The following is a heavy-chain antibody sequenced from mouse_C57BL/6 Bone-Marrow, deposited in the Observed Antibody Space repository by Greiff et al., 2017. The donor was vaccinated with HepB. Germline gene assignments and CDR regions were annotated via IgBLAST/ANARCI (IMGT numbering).Heavy chain of an antibody. V-gene: IGHV6-6*01. J-gene: IGHJ1*03. CDR2: IRNKANNHAT. CDR3: TRRGGRYWYFDV. CDR1: GFTFSDAW. Sequence: EVQLVESGGGLVQPGGSMKLSCAASGFTFSDAWMDWVRQSPEKGLEWVAEIRNKANNHATYYAESVKGRFTISRDDSKSSVYLQMNSLRAEDTGIYYCTRRGGRYWYFDVWGTGTTVTVSS. D-gene: IGHD3-3*01.